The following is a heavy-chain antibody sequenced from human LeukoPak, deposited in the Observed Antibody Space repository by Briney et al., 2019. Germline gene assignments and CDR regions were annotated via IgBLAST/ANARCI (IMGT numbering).Heavy chain of an antibody. J-gene: IGHJ6*03. Sequence: KLGASLEISCKGSGSIFTSYWIGWARQVPGKGLEWMGIIYPGDSDTRYSPPFQGQVTISPDKSIRTAYMQWSSLKASDTAMYYCERIVSVRGDAGNMDVWGKGTTVTVSS. D-gene: IGHD3-16*02. CDR2: IYPGDSDT. CDR1: GSIFTSYW. V-gene: IGHV5-51*01. CDR3: ERIVSVRGDAGNMDV.